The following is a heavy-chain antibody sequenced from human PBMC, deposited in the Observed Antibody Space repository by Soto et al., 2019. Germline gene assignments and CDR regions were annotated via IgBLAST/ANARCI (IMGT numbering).Heavy chain of an antibody. CDR3: ARSYMVRGVANWFDP. Sequence: QVQLQESSPGLVKPSGTQSLTCAVSGGSISSSNWWSWVRQPPGKGLEWIGEIYHSGSTNYDPSLKSRVTISVDKSKNQFSLKLSSVTSADTAVYYCARSYMVRGVANWFDPWGQGTLVTVSS. CDR1: GGSISSSNW. J-gene: IGHJ5*02. CDR2: IYHSGST. D-gene: IGHD3-10*01. V-gene: IGHV4-4*02.